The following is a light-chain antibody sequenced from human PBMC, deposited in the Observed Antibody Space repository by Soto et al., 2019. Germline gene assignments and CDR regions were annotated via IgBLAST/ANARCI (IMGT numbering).Light chain of an antibody. V-gene: IGKV1-5*03. CDR1: QSISSR. CDR3: QQYNSYSPT. Sequence: DIQITQSPSTLSASVGYRVTITCRASQSISSRLAWYQQKPGKAPKLLTYKASSLESGVPSRFSGSGSETEFTLTISGLQPGDSATYYCQQYNSYSPTFGQGTKVDIK. J-gene: IGKJ1*01. CDR2: KAS.